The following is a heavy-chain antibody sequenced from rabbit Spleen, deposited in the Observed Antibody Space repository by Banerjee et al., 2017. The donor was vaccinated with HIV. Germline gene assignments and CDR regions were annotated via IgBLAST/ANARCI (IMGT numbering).Heavy chain of an antibody. Sequence: QEQLVESGGGLVQPEGSLTLTCKAAGFDFSSSNYMCWVRQAPGKGPEWIACIYNGDGSRYYASWVNGRFTISRSTSLNTVTLQMTSLTAADTATYFCARDLTSVIGWNFNLWGPGTLVTVS. CDR3: ARDLTSVIGWNFNL. V-gene: IGHV1S47*01. J-gene: IGHJ4*01. D-gene: IGHD1-1*01. CDR2: IYNGDGSR. CDR1: GFDFSSSNY.